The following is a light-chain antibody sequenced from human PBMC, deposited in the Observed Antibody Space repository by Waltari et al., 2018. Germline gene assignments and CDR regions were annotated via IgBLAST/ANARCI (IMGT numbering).Light chain of an antibody. CDR2: AAS. CDR1: QGISNS. J-gene: IGKJ4*01. V-gene: IGKV1-NL1*01. Sequence: DIQMTQSPSSLSASVGDRVTITCRASQGISNSLAWYQQKPGKAPKLLLYAASRSENGVPSRFSGSGSGTDYTLTINSLQPEDFATYYCQQYYSIALNFGGGTKVEIK. CDR3: QQYYSIALN.